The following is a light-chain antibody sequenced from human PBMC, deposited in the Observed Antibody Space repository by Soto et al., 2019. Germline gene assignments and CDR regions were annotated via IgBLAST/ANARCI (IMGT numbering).Light chain of an antibody. V-gene: IGKV3-11*01. CDR1: QSVYSY. CDR2: DAS. J-gene: IGKJ4*01. CDR3: QQRTNWPLT. Sequence: EIVLTQSPATLSLSPGERATLSCRASQSVYSYLAWYQQKPGQAPRLLIYDASNRATGIPARFSGSGSGTDITLTISSLEPEDFAVYYCQQRTNWPLTFGGGTKVEIK.